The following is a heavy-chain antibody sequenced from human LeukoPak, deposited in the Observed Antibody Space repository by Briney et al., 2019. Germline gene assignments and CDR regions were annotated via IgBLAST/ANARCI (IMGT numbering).Heavy chain of an antibody. CDR3: GRGIQSFDP. V-gene: IGHV1-2*02. J-gene: IGHJ5*02. CDR1: GYTFIDYY. CDR2: INPKSGDT. Sequence: GASVKVSCKAFGYTFIDYYIHWVRQAPGQGLEWMGWINPKSGDTNYAQKFQDRVTMTRDTSTSTGYMELRSLRSEDTAVYYCGRGIQSFDPWGQGTLVTVSS.